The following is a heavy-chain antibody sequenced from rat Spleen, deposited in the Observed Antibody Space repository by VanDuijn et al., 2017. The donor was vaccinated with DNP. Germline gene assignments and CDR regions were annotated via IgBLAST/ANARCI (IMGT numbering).Heavy chain of an antibody. Sequence: EVQLVESGGGLVQPGRSLKLSCAASGFTFSDYNMAWVRQAPKKGLEWVAYISYDGGSTDYGDSVKCRFTISRDNAKSTLYLQMDSLRSEDTATYYCATYPIAGSPRAMDAWGQGTSVTVSS. V-gene: IGHV5-7*01. D-gene: IGHD1-2*01. CDR1: GFTFSDYN. J-gene: IGHJ4*01. CDR2: ISYDGGST. CDR3: ATYPIAGSPRAMDA.